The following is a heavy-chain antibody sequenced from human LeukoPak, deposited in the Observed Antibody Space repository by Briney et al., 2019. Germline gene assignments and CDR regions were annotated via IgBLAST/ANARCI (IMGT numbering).Heavy chain of an antibody. J-gene: IGHJ1*01. CDR2: IRYDGSNK. D-gene: IGHD6-19*01. V-gene: IGHV3-30*02. CDR3: AGYSSGWYYFQH. CDR1: GFTFSDYY. Sequence: GGSLRLSCAASGFTFSDYYMSWIRQAPGKGLEWVAFIRYDGSNKDYADSVKGRFTISRDNSKNTLYLQMNSLRAEDTAVYSCAGYSSGWYYFQHWGQGTLVTVSS.